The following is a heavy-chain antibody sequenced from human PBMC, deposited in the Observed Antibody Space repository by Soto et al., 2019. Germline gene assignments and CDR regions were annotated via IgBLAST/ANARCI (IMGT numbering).Heavy chain of an antibody. Sequence: QVQLQQWGAGLLKPSETLSLTCAVYGGSFSGYYWSWIRQPPGKGLEWIGEINHSGSTNYNPSLKSRVTVSVDTSKNQFSLKLSSVTAADTAVYYCASPFIAITRSGYNYWGQGTLVTVSS. D-gene: IGHD3-22*01. CDR1: GGSFSGYY. CDR2: INHSGST. CDR3: ASPFIAITRSGYNY. J-gene: IGHJ4*02. V-gene: IGHV4-34*01.